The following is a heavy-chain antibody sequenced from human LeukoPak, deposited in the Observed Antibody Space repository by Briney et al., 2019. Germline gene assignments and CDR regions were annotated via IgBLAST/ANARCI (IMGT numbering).Heavy chain of an antibody. CDR1: GGSISSHY. J-gene: IGHJ4*02. CDR2: IFYSGST. D-gene: IGHD6-13*01. Sequence: SSETLSLTCTVSGGSISSHYWSWIRQPPGKGLEWIGYIFYSGSTNYNPSLKSRVTILIDTSKNQFSLQLSSVTAADTAVYFCARGSSNRGYYFDYWGQGTLVTVSS. V-gene: IGHV4-59*11. CDR3: ARGSSNRGYYFDY.